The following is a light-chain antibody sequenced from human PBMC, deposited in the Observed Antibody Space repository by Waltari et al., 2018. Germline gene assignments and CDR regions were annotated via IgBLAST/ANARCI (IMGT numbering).Light chain of an antibody. V-gene: IGKV3-11*01. J-gene: IGKJ2*01. CDR2: GTY. CDR1: QSVSNY. Sequence: EIVLTQSPATLSLSPGEGATLSCRASQSVSNYLAWYQQKPGHAPRLLIYGTYNRATGIPARFSGSGSGTDFPLTISSLEPEDFAVYYCQQRASWPNTFGQGTKLEIK. CDR3: QQRASWPNT.